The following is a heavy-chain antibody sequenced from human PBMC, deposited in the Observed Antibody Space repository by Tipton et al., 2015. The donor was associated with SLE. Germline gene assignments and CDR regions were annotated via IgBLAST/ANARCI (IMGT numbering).Heavy chain of an antibody. Sequence: TLSLTCSVSGGSIRSASSYWGWIRQPPGKGLEWIGSIFYNGRTYYNPSLKSRVTISLVTSKNQFSLKLRSLTAADSAMYFCARMDYSQFQLLYFESWGQGILVTVSS. J-gene: IGHJ4*02. D-gene: IGHD4-11*01. V-gene: IGHV4-39*07. CDR2: IFYNGRT. CDR1: GGSIRSASSY. CDR3: ARMDYSQFQLLYFES.